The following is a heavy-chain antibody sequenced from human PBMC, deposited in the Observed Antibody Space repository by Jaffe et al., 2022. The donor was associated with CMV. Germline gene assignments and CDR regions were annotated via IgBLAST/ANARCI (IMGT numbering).Heavy chain of an antibody. CDR2: ISSSSSTI. Sequence: EVQLVESGGGLVQPGGSLRLSCAASGFTFSSYSMNWVRQAPGKGLEWVSYISSSSSTIYYADSVKGRFTISRDNAKNSLYLQMNSLRAEDTAVYYCARDTNYYYDSSGYHFDYWGQGTLVTVSS. V-gene: IGHV3-48*04. CDR3: ARDTNYYYDSSGYHFDY. J-gene: IGHJ4*02. CDR1: GFTFSSYS. D-gene: IGHD3-22*01.